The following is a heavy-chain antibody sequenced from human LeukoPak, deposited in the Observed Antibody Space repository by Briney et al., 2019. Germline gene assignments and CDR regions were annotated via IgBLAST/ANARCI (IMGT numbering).Heavy chain of an antibody. CDR3: AKVEVSSWFTFDY. V-gene: IGHV3-23*01. J-gene: IGHJ4*02. Sequence: GGSLRLSCAASGFTFSSYSMNWVRQAPGKGLEWVSGITGNSGRTYYADSVKGRFSISRDNSKNRLYLQMNSLRAEDTAIYYCAKVEVSSWFTFDYWGQGTLVTVSS. CDR1: GFTFSSYS. CDR2: ITGNSGRT. D-gene: IGHD6-13*01.